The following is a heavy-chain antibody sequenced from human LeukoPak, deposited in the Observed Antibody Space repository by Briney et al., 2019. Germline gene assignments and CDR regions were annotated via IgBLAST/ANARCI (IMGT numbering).Heavy chain of an antibody. V-gene: IGHV4-38-2*02. J-gene: IGHJ4*02. D-gene: IGHD3-22*01. Sequence: SETLSLTCTVSGYSVSSGYYWGWIRQPPGKGLEWIGSIYHSGSTYYNPSLKSRVTISVDTSKNQFSLKLSSVTAADTAVYYCARGGDYYDSSGPEAYWGQGTLVTVSS. CDR1: GYSVSSGYY. CDR2: IYHSGST. CDR3: ARGGDYYDSSGPEAY.